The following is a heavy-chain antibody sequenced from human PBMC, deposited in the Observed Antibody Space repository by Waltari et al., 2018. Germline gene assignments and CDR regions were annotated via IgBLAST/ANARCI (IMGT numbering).Heavy chain of an antibody. D-gene: IGHD3-22*01. V-gene: IGHV4-34*01. J-gene: IGHJ4*02. CDR2: INHSGST. CDR1: GGSFSGYY. CDR3: ARGLYDSSGYYFDY. Sequence: QVQLQQWGAGLLKPSETLSLTCAVYGGSFSGYYWSWIRQPPGKGLEWIGEINHSGSTNSNPSLKSRVTISVDTSKNQFSLKLSSVTAADTAVYYCARGLYDSSGYYFDYWGQGTLVTVSS.